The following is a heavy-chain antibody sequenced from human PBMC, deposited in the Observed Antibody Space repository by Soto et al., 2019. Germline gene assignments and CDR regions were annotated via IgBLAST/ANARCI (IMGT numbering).Heavy chain of an antibody. J-gene: IGHJ4*02. CDR3: AHRKGGSFDY. D-gene: IGHD1-26*01. CDR1: GFLLTTTAEA. V-gene: IGHV2-5*01. Sequence: QITLKESGPTLVKPTQTLTLTCTFSGFLLTTTAEAVGWIRQPPGKALEWLALIYWHDEIHYSPSLQSRLTITTNTSKNQVVLRMTNMDPVDTATYYCAHRKGGSFDYWGQGTLVSVSS. CDR2: IYWHDEI.